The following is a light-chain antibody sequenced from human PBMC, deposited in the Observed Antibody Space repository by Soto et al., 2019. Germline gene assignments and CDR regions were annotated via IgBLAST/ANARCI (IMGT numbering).Light chain of an antibody. J-gene: IGKJ1*01. V-gene: IGKV3-20*01. CDR3: QHYNSYLEA. Sequence: VLTQSPGALSLSPGERATLSCRASQSVNSYYLAWYQQKPGQAPRLLIYGTSTRASGIPDRFSGSGSGTDFTLTISSLQPDDFATYYCQHYNSYLEAFGQGTKVDIK. CDR2: GTS. CDR1: QSVNSYY.